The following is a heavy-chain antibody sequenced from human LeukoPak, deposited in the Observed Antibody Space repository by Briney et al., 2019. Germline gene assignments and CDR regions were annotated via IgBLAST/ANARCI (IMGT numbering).Heavy chain of an antibody. Sequence: KPSETLSLTCAVSGGSISSSNWWSWVRQPPGKGLEWIGEIYHSGSTNYNPSLKSRVTISVDKSKNQFSLKLSSVTAADTAVYYCARRVRGYSYGMFLYYFDYWGQGTLVTVSS. J-gene: IGHJ4*02. CDR3: ARRVRGYSYGMFLYYFDY. V-gene: IGHV4-4*02. CDR1: GGSISSSNW. CDR2: IYHSGST. D-gene: IGHD5-18*01.